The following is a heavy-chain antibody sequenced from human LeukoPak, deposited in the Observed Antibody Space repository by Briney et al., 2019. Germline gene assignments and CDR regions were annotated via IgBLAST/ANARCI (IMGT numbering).Heavy chain of an antibody. D-gene: IGHD1-1*01. V-gene: IGHV1-3*01. J-gene: IGHJ4*02. Sequence: ASVKVSCKASGYTFTSYAMHWVRQAPGQRLEWMGWINAGNGNTKYSQKFQGRVTITRDTSASTAYMELSSLRSEDTAVYYCARDRDDWNRYFDYWGQGTLVTVSS. CDR1: GYTFTSYA. CDR3: ARDRDDWNRYFDY. CDR2: INAGNGNT.